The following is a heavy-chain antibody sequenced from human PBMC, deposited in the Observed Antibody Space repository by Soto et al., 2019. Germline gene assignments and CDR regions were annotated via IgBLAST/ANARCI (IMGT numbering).Heavy chain of an antibody. CDR1: GGSISSYY. CDR3: ARDHYYGSGTDYYYGMDV. CDR2: IYYSGST. J-gene: IGHJ6*02. Sequence: PSETLSLTCTVSGGSISSYYWSWIRQPPGKGLERIGYIYYSGSTNYNPSLKSRVTISVDTSKNQFSLKLSSVTAADTAVYYCARDHYYGSGTDYYYGMDVWGQGTTVTVSS. V-gene: IGHV4-59*01. D-gene: IGHD3-10*01.